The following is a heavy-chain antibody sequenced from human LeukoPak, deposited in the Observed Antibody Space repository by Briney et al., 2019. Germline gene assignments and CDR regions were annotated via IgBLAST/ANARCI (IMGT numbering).Heavy chain of an antibody. V-gene: IGHV3-33*01. J-gene: IGHJ4*02. CDR1: GFTFSSYG. CDR3: ARDFCSGGSCYLFDF. CDR2: IWYDGSNI. Sequence: PGGSLRLSCAASGFTFSSYGMYWAREAPGKGLEWVAIIWYDGSNIYYADSVKGRFTISRDNSKNTLFLQMNSLRAEDTALYYCARDFCSGGSCYLFDFWGQGTLVTVSS. D-gene: IGHD2-15*01.